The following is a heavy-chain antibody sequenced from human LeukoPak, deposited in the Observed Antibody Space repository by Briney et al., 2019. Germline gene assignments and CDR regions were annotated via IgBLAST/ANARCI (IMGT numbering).Heavy chain of an antibody. CDR3: ARCSSSYLWLAP. D-gene: IGHD6-13*01. CDR2: SYHSGST. J-gene: IGHJ5*02. V-gene: IGHV4-38-2*02. CDR1: GYSISSGYY. Sequence: AETLSLTCTVSGYSISSGYYWGWIRQPPGKGLEGIGSSYHSGSTYYNPSLKSRVTISVDTSENQFSLKLSSVTAADTAVYYCARCSSSYLWLAPWGQGTLVTVSS.